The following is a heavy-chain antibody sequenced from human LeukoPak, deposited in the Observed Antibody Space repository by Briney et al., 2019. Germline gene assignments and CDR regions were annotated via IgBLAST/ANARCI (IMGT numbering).Heavy chain of an antibody. CDR3: ARAPRDYYYYYMDV. J-gene: IGHJ6*03. CDR1: GYTFTGYY. Sequence: ASVKVSCKASGYTFTGYYMHWVRQAPEQGLEWMGWINPNSGGTNYAQKFQGRVTMTRDTSISTAYMELSRLRSDDTAVYYCARAPRDYYYYYMDVWGKGTTVTVSS. CDR2: INPNSGGT. V-gene: IGHV1-2*02.